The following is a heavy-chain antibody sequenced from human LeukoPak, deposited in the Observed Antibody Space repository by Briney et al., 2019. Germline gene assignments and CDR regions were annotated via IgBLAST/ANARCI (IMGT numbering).Heavy chain of an antibody. CDR2: ISAYNGNI. V-gene: IGHV1-18*01. Sequence: ASVKVSCKASGYTFTSYGISWVRQAPGQGLEWMGWISAYNGNINYAQKLQGRVTMTTDTSTSTAYMELRSLRSDDTAVYYCARIAYCGGDCYTTYFDYWGQGTLVTVSS. J-gene: IGHJ4*02. CDR1: GYTFTSYG. CDR3: ARIAYCGGDCYTTYFDY. D-gene: IGHD2-21*01.